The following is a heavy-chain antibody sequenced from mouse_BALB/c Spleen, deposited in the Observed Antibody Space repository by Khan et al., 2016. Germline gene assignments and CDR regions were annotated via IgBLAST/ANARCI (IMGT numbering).Heavy chain of an antibody. CDR2: INTYSGES. J-gene: IGHJ1*01. Sequence: QIQLVQSGPELKRPGKTVKISCKASGYTFTNYGINWVKQAPGKGLKWMGWINTYSGESTYADDFKGRFAFSLETSANTAYLQINNLKNEDTATYFCARYRDYYGSSRYFDVGGAGTTVTVAA. CDR1: GYTFTNYG. V-gene: IGHV9-3-1*01. CDR3: ARYRDYYGSSRYFDV. D-gene: IGHD1-1*01.